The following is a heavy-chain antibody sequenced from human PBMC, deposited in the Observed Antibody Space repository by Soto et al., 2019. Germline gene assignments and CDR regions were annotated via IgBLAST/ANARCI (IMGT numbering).Heavy chain of an antibody. CDR1: GWSFSGYY. D-gene: IGHD6-13*01. J-gene: IGHJ6*02. CDR3: ARGGQGSSWYGRGYGMDV. CDR2: INHSGST. V-gene: IGHV4-34*01. Sequence: PSETLSLPCTVYGWSFSGYYWSWIRQPPGKGLEWIGEINHSGSTNYNPSLKSRVTISVDTSKNQFSLKLSSVTAADTAVYYCARGGQGSSWYGRGYGMDVWGQGTTVTVS.